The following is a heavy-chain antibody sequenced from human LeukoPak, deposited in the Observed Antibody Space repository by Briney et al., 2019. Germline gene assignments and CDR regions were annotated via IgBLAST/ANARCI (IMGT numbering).Heavy chain of an antibody. D-gene: IGHD4-23*01. V-gene: IGHV3-33*01. CDR1: GFTFSSYG. CDR3: ARDLTDGGLPRYAFDI. Sequence: PGRSLRLSCAASGFTFSSYGMHWVRQAPGKGLEWVAVIWYDGGNKYYADSVKGRFTISRDNSKNTLYLQMNSLRAEDTAVYYCARDLTDGGLPRYAFDIWGQGTMVTVSS. J-gene: IGHJ3*02. CDR2: IWYDGGNK.